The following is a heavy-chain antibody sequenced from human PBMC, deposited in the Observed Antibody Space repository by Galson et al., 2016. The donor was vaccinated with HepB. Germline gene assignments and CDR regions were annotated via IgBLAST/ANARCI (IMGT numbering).Heavy chain of an antibody. J-gene: IGHJ4*02. D-gene: IGHD3-9*01. CDR2: ISWNSANI. V-gene: IGHV3-9*01. Sequence: SLRLSCAASGFTFDDYAMHWVRQAPGKGLEWVSGISWNSANIYYADSVKGRFTISRDNAKNSLYLQVSSLRAEDTAFYYCAKANYDILNGFDYWGRGTLVTVSS. CDR3: AKANYDILNGFDY. CDR1: GFTFDDYA.